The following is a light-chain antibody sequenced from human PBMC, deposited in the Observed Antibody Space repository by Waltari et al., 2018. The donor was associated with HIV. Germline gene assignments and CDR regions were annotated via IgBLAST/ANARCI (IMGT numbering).Light chain of an antibody. J-gene: IGLJ2*01. CDR1: SSDVGVYHF. V-gene: IGLV2-11*01. Sequence: QSALPQPRSVSGSPGQSVTISCTGTSSDVGVYHFVSWYQQHPGKAPKLMIYDVSKRPSGVPDRFSGSKSGNTASLTISGLQAEDEADYYCCSYAGSYPVVFGGGTKLTVL. CDR2: DVS. CDR3: CSYAGSYPVV.